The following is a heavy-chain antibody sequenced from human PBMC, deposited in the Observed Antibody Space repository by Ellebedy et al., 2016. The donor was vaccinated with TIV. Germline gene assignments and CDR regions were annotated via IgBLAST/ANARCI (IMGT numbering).Heavy chain of an antibody. CDR2: ITGDGGST. Sequence: GESLKISCSASGFTFTTYAMHWVRQAPGKGLEYVSAITGDGGSTYYADSVKGRFTISRDNSKHTLYLQMNSLTAEDTALYYCARAPTITTNYDYWGQGTLVAVSS. CDR1: GFTFTTYA. V-gene: IGHV3-64*04. CDR3: ARAPTITTNYDY. D-gene: IGHD5-12*01. J-gene: IGHJ4*02.